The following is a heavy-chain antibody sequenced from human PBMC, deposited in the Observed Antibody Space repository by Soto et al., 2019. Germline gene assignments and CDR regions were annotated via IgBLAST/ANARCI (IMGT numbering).Heavy chain of an antibody. D-gene: IGHD2-15*01. J-gene: IGHJ6*02. CDR3: ARSDCTGAYCYSWPFNYGVDV. V-gene: IGHV3-33*08. CDR2: IWYDGSNK. Sequence: GGSLRLSCTTSGFTSNTYGMHWVRQAPGKGLEWVAIIWYDGSNKYYADSVKGRFTISRDNSKNTLYLKMNSLRAEDTALYYCARSDCTGAYCYSWPFNYGVDVWGQGATVTVSS. CDR1: GFTSNTYG.